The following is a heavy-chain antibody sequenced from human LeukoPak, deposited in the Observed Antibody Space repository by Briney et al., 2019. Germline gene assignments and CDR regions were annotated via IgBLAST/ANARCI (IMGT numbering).Heavy chain of an antibody. CDR2: IYYSGST. V-gene: IGHV4-39*07. D-gene: IGHD6-25*01. CDR1: GFTFSSYE. Sequence: GSLRLSCAASGFTFSSYEMNWVRQAPGKGLEWIGSIYYSGSTYYNPSLKSRVTISVDTSRNQFSLKLSSVTAADTAVYYCARVGAADENFDYWGQGTLVTVSS. J-gene: IGHJ4*02. CDR3: ARVGAADENFDY.